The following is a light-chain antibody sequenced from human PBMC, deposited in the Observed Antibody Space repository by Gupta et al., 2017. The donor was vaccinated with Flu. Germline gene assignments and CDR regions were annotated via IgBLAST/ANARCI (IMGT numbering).Light chain of an antibody. V-gene: IGKV3-11*01. Sequence: VLTQSPATLSLSPGERATLSCRASQTIRNFLAWYQQKPGQAPRLLIYDTSNRATGIPARFSGSGSGTDFSRPHSSLEPEDFAVYDSQLSSAFGGGTKVEIK. CDR3: QLSSA. CDR1: QTIRNF. CDR2: DTS. J-gene: IGKJ4*01.